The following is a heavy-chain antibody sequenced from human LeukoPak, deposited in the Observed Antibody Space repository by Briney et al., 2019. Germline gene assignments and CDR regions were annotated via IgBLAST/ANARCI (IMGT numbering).Heavy chain of an antibody. CDR1: GFTFDDYA. CDR2: ISGDGGST. J-gene: IGHJ4*02. CDR3: AKDIELLWFGESPQGGFDY. D-gene: IGHD3-10*01. V-gene: IGHV3-43*02. Sequence: GGSLRLSCAASGFTFDDYAMHWVRQAPGKGLEWVSLISGDGGSTYYADSVKGRFTISRDNSKNSLYQQMNSLRTEDTALYYCAKDIELLWFGESPQGGFDYWGQGTLVTVSS.